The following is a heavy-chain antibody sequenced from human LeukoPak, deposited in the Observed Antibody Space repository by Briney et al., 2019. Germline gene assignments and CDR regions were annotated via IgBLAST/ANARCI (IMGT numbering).Heavy chain of an antibody. D-gene: IGHD4-17*01. CDR2: INHSGST. CDR1: GGSFSGYY. V-gene: IGHV4-34*01. CDR3: EPSDDYGVD. Sequence: SETLSLTCAVSGGSFSGYYWSWIRQPPGKGLEWIGEINHSGSTNYNPSLKSRVTISVDTSKNQFSLKLRSVTAADMAVYYCEPSDDYGVDWGQGTLVTVSS. J-gene: IGHJ4*02.